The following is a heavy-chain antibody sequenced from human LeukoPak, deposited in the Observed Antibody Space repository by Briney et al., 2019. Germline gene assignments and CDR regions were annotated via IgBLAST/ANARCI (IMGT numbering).Heavy chain of an antibody. V-gene: IGHV3-48*04. CDR3: ARDRANYDILTGTVPWYFDL. J-gene: IGHJ2*01. CDR1: GFTFSSYS. D-gene: IGHD3-9*01. Sequence: GGSLRLSCAASGFTFSSYSMNWVRQAPGKGLEWVSYISSSSSTIYYADSVKGRFTISRDNAKNSLYLQMNSLRAEDTAVYYCARDRANYDILTGTVPWYFDLWGRGTLVTVSS. CDR2: ISSSSSTI.